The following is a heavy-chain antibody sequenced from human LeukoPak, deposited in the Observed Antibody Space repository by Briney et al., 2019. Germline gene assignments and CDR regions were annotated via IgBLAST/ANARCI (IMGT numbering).Heavy chain of an antibody. CDR2: INHSGGT. CDR3: ARRGRAGVV. Sequence: PSETLSLTCAVYGGSFSGYYWSWIRQPPGKGLEWIGEINHSGGTNYNPSLKSRVTISVDTSKNQFSLKLSSVTAADTAVYYCARRGRAGVVWGQGTLVTVSS. V-gene: IGHV4-34*01. CDR1: GGSFSGYY. D-gene: IGHD3-3*01. J-gene: IGHJ4*02.